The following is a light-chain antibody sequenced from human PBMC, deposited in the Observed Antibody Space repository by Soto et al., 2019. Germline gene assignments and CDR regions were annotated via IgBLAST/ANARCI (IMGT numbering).Light chain of an antibody. CDR1: SSDVGGYNY. CDR2: DVS. CDR3: SSYTSSSTLV. J-gene: IGLJ2*01. V-gene: IGLV2-14*01. Sequence: QSVLTQPASVPVSPGQSITTSCTGTSSDVGGYNYVSWYQQHPGKAPKLMIYDVSNRPSGVSNRFSGSKSGNTASLTISGLQAEDEADYYCSSYTSSSTLVFGGGTKVTVL.